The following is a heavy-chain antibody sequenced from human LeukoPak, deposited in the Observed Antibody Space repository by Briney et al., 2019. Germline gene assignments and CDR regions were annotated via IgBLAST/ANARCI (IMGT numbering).Heavy chain of an antibody. CDR1: GFTFSSYG. Sequence: PGGTLRLSCAASGFTFSSYGMSWVRQAPGKGLEWVSAISGSGGRTFYADSVQGRFTISRDNSKNTLYLQMNSLRAEDTAVYYCARTTEGGYTYDYFYYYYMDVWGKGTTVTISS. CDR2: ISGSGGRT. CDR3: ARTTEGGYTYDYFYYYYMDV. V-gene: IGHV3-23*01. J-gene: IGHJ6*03. D-gene: IGHD5-18*01.